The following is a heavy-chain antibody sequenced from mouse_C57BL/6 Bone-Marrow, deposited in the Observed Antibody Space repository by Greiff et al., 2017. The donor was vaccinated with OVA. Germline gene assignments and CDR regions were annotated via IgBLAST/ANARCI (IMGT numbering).Heavy chain of an antibody. CDR3: ARRDYGSSFYYAMDY. CDR2: IYPRSGNT. V-gene: IGHV1-81*01. D-gene: IGHD1-1*01. Sequence: QVQLQQSGAELARPGASVKLSCKASGYTFPSYGISWVKQRTGQGLEWIGEIYPRSGNTYYNEKFKGKATLTADKSSSTAYMELRSLTSEDSAVYFCARRDYGSSFYYAMDYWGQGTSVTVSS. CDR1: GYTFPSYG. J-gene: IGHJ4*01.